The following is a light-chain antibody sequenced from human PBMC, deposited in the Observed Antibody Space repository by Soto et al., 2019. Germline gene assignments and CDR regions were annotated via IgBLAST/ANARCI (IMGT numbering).Light chain of an antibody. Sequence: EIVLTQSPATLSLSPGERATLSCRASQSVSSYLAWYQQKPGQAPRLLIYDASNRATGIPARFSGSGSGTDFTLTISSLEPEDFAVYYGQQRSNWLTWTFGQGPKVEIK. CDR2: DAS. CDR1: QSVSSY. J-gene: IGKJ1*01. CDR3: QQRSNWLTWT. V-gene: IGKV3-11*01.